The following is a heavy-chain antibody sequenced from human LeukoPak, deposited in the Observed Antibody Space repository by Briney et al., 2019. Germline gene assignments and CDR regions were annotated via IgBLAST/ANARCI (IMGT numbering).Heavy chain of an antibody. V-gene: IGHV3-21*01. D-gene: IGHD1-26*01. Sequence: GGSLRLSCAASGFTFSSYSMNWVRQAPGKGLEWVSSISSSSSYTYYADSVKGRFTISRDNAKNSLYLQMNSLRAEDTAVYYCARSMGAPYSPFDYWGQGTLVTVSS. CDR3: ARSMGAPYSPFDY. CDR1: GFTFSSYS. J-gene: IGHJ4*02. CDR2: ISSSSSYT.